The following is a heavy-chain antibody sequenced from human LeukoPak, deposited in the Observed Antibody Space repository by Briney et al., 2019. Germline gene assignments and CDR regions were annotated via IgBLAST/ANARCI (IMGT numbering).Heavy chain of an antibody. V-gene: IGHV3-7*03. D-gene: IGHD4-23*01. CDR3: ARGGGHLDC. Sequence: QTGRSLRLSCAAFGFSFSSYWMSWVRQAPGKGLEWVANIKQDGSDKYYLTSVRGRFTISRDNAKNSLFLQMNSLRVEDTAVYYCARGGGHLDCWGQGTLVTVSS. J-gene: IGHJ4*02. CDR1: GFSFSSYW. CDR2: IKQDGSDK.